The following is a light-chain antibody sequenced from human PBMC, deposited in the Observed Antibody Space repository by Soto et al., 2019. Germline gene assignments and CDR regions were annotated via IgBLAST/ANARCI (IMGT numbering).Light chain of an antibody. CDR2: AAS. CDR1: QSISSY. CDR3: QQYNNWPGT. J-gene: IGKJ1*01. V-gene: IGKV1-39*01. Sequence: DIQMTQSPSSRSASVGDRVTITCRASQSISSYLNWYQQKPGKAPKLLIYAASSLQSGVPSRFSGSGSGTDFTLTISSLQSEDFAVYFCQQYNNWPGTFGQGTKVDIK.